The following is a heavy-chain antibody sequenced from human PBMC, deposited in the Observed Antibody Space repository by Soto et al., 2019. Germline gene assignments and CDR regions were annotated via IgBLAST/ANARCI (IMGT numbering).Heavy chain of an antibody. CDR2: IYYSGST. Sequence: SETLSLTCTVSGGSISSGSYYWSWIRQPPGKGLEWIGSIYYSGSTYYNPSLKSRVTISVDTSKNQFSLKLSSVTAADTAVYDGAGLSGGRTVTAADCMIDDWGQGTTVTVSS. V-gene: IGHV4-39*07. D-gene: IGHD6-13*01. CDR3: AGLSGGRTVTAADCMIDD. J-gene: IGHJ6*02. CDR1: GGSISSGSYY.